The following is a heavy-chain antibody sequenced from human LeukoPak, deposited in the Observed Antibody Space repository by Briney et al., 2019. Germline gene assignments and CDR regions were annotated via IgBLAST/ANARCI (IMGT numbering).Heavy chain of an antibody. CDR3: AGSPHILTGENFDF. V-gene: IGHV1-2*02. CDR2: INPNSGGT. Sequence: ASVKVSCKASGYTFTGYYMHWVRQAPGQGLEWMGRINPNSGGTNYAQKFQDRVSMTRDTSISTAYMQLSRLRSDDTAVYYCAGSPHILTGENFDFWGQGTLLTVSS. D-gene: IGHD3-9*01. J-gene: IGHJ4*02. CDR1: GYTFTGYY.